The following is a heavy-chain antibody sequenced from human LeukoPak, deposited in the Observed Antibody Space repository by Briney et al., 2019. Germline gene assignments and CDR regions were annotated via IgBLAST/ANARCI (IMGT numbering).Heavy chain of an antibody. V-gene: IGHV4-30-2*01. J-gene: IGHJ3*02. D-gene: IGHD3-22*01. Sequence: PSETLSLTRAVSGGSISGGGYSWIWIRRPPGKGREWIGYTYRRGSTHYNPSLKSRVTISVDRSKNQFSLKLSSVTAADKAVYYCARRLWDSSGYMDAFDIWGQGTMVTVSS. CDR3: ARRLWDSSGYMDAFDI. CDR1: GGSISGGGYS. CDR2: TYRRGST.